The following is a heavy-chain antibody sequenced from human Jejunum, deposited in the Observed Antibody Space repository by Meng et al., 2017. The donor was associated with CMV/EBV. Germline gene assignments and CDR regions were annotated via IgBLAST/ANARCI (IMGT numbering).Heavy chain of an antibody. J-gene: IGHJ6*02. CDR2: IKQDGSEK. CDR3: ATLISSPDYDYYYGMDV. CDR1: SSYW. D-gene: IGHD3-10*01. V-gene: IGHV3-7*01. Sequence: SSYWMSWVRPAPGKGLEWVANIKQDGSEKYYVDSVKGRFTISRDNAKNSVFLQMNSLRAEDAAVYYCATLISSPDYDYYYGMDVWGQGTTVTVSS.